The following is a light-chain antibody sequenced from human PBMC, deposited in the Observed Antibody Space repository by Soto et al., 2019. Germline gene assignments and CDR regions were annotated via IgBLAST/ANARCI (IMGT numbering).Light chain of an antibody. V-gene: IGLV3-27*01. CDR3: YSESDSNLI. J-gene: IGLJ2*01. Sequence: SYELTQPSSVSVSPGQTDTITCSGDVLAKKFARWFQRKPGQAPVMVIYKDSERPSGIPERFSGSTSETTVTLTISGAQVEDEAEYYCYSESDSNLIFGGGTKVTVL. CDR1: VLAKKF. CDR2: KDS.